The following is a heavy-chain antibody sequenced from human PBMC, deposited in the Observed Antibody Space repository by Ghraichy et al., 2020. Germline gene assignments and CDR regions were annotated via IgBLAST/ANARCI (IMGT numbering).Heavy chain of an antibody. CDR3: ARSSGWQLESFDY. D-gene: IGHD6-19*01. CDR2: IYSGGST. J-gene: IGHJ4*02. CDR1: GFTVSSNY. Sequence: GGSLRLSCAASGFTVSSNYMSWVRQAPGKGLEWVSVIYSGGSTYYADSVKGRFTISRDNSKNTLYLQMNSLRAEDTAVYYCARSSGWQLESFDYWGQGTLVTVSS. V-gene: IGHV3-53*01.